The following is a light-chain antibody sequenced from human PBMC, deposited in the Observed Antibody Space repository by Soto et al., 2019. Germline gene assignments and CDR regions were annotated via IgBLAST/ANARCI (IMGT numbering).Light chain of an antibody. Sequence: DILLTQSPSSLSASVGDRVTITCRASQIIGTYLNWYQQKPGKAPKLLIHAVSSLHSGVPSRFSGSGSGTHFTLTISSLEPEDCATYYCQESYSTPSWTFGQGTKV. CDR2: AVS. CDR1: QIIGTY. CDR3: QESYSTPSWT. J-gene: IGKJ1*01. V-gene: IGKV1-39*01.